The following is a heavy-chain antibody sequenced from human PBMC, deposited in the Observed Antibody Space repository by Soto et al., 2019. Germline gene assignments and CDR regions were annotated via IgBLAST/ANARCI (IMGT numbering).Heavy chain of an antibody. D-gene: IGHD3-3*01. V-gene: IGHV3-48*02. Sequence: EVQLVESGGGLVQPGGSLRLSCAASGFTFSSYSMNWVRQAPGKGLEWVSYISSSSSTIYYADSVKGRFTISRDNAKNSLYLQMNSLRDEDTAVYYCARVRFLEGLPTMDVWGQGTTVTVSS. CDR3: ARVRFLEGLPTMDV. J-gene: IGHJ6*02. CDR1: GFTFSSYS. CDR2: ISSSSSTI.